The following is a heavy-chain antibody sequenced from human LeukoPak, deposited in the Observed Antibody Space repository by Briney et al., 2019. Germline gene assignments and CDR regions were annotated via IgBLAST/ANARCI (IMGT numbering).Heavy chain of an antibody. CDR1: GGSISDNY. V-gene: IGHV4-59*08. D-gene: IGHD2-15*01. J-gene: IGHJ4*02. CDR2: AYYSGHT. Sequence: PSETLTLTCTVSGGSISDNYWSWIRQPPGKGLEWIGYAYYSGHTNYNSSLKSRVTMSLDTSKSQFSLRLSSVTAADTAVYFCARHPFATPFDYWGPGTLVTVSS. CDR3: ARHPFATPFDY.